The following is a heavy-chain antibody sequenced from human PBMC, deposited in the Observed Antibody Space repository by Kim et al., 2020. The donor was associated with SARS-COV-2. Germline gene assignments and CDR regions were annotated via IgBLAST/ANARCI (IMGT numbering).Heavy chain of an antibody. D-gene: IGHD2-8*01. V-gene: IGHV5-51*01. CDR3: ARQGCTTTRCHTIDY. CDR2: IYPVDSET. J-gene: IGHJ4*02. CDR1: GYTFTNSW. Sequence: GESLKISCKGSGYTFTNSWIAWVRQMPGKGLESMGIIYPVDSETRYSPSFQGQVTIPVDKSISTAFLQWSSLETSDTAVYYCARQGCTTTRCHTIDYWGQGTLVTVSS.